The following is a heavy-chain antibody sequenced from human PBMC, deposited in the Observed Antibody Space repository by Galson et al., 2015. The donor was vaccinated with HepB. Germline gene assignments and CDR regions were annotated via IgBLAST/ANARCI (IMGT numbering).Heavy chain of an antibody. CDR1: GFTLGDYA. CDR2: IRGKAHGGTT. CDR3: TRPLSTTSYYCYGVDV. V-gene: IGHV3-49*03. Sequence: SLRLSCAASGFTLGDYAMAWFRQAPGKGLEWVGFIRGKAHGGTTEYAASVKGRFTISRDDSESIAYLQMNSLKTEDTAVYYCTRPLSTTSYYCYGVDVWGQGTTVTVSS. J-gene: IGHJ6*02. D-gene: IGHD1-1*01.